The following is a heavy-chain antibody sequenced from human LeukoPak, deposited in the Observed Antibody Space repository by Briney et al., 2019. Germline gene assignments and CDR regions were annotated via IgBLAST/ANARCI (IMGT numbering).Heavy chain of an antibody. CDR3: ATGWATGSSWSFDY. J-gene: IGHJ4*02. V-gene: IGHV1-24*01. D-gene: IGHD6-13*01. CDR2: FDPEDGET. CDR1: GYTLTELS. Sequence: ASGKVSCKVSGYTLTELSMHWVRQAPGKGLEWMGGFDPEDGETIYAQEFQGRVTMTEDTSTDAAYMELSSLRSEDTAVYYCATGWATGSSWSFDYWGQGTLVTVSS.